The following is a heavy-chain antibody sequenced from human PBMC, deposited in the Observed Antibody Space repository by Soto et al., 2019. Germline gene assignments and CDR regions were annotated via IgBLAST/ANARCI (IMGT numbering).Heavy chain of an antibody. Sequence: EVQLVESGGGLVKPGGSLRLSCAASGFTFSSYSMNWVRQAPGKGLEWVSSISSSSSYIYYADSVKGRFTISRDNAKNSLYLQKNSLRAEDTAVYYCARDRHRLTTGNYYYYYGMDVWGQGTTVTVSS. V-gene: IGHV3-21*01. CDR1: GFTFSSYS. CDR3: ARDRHRLTTGNYYYYYGMDV. CDR2: ISSSSSYI. D-gene: IGHD4-17*01. J-gene: IGHJ6*02.